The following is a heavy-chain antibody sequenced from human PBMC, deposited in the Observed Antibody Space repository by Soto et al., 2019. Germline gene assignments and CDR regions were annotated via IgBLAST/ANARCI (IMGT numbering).Heavy chain of an antibody. CDR1: GGSISSYY. CDR2: IYYSGST. D-gene: IGHD4-17*01. V-gene: IGHV4-59*01. J-gene: IGHJ4*02. CDR3: AMVPSYGDCGGY. Sequence: SETLSLTCTVSGGSISSYYWSWIRQPPGKGLEWIGYIYYSGSTNYNPSLKSRVTISVDTSKNQFSLKLSSVTAADTAVYYCAMVPSYGDCGGYWGQGTLATVSS.